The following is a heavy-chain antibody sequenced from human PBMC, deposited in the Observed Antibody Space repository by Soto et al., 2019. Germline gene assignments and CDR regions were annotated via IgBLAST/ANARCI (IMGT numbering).Heavy chain of an antibody. V-gene: IGHV1-2*04. CDR1: GYTFTGYY. CDR3: AIHYGMDV. J-gene: IGHJ6*02. CDR2: INPNSGGT. Sequence: GASVKVSCKASGYTFTGYYMHWVRQAPGQGLEWMGWINPNSGGTNYAQKFQGWVTMTRDTSTSTAYMELRSLRSDDTAVYYCAIHYGMDVWGQGTTVTAP.